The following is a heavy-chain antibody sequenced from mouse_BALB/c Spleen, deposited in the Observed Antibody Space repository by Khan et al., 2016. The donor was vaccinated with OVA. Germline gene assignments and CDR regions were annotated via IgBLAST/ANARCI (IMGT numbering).Heavy chain of an antibody. CDR2: IYTYTGEP. V-gene: IGHV9-3-1*01. CDR3: ARGGRRAMDY. Sequence: QIQLVQSGPDLKKPGETVKISCKASGYTFTNYGINWVKQAPGKGLKWMGWIYTYTGEPTYADDFKGRFAFSLETSASTAYLQITNLKTEDTATYVGARGGRRAMDYWGQGTSVTVSS. CDR1: GYTFTNYG. J-gene: IGHJ4*01. D-gene: IGHD3-3*01.